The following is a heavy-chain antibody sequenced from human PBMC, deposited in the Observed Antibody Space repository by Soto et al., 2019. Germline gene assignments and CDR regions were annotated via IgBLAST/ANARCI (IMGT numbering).Heavy chain of an antibody. D-gene: IGHD6-6*01. Sequence: PRVSLRLSCAASGFTFSNYAMSWVRQAPGKGLEWVSGISGSGGSTHYADSVKGRFTNSRDNSKNTLYLQMNSLRAEDTAVYYCAKSGSSLTFDYWGQGTLVTVSS. J-gene: IGHJ4*02. CDR1: GFTFSNYA. CDR2: ISGSGGST. V-gene: IGHV3-23*01. CDR3: AKSGSSLTFDY.